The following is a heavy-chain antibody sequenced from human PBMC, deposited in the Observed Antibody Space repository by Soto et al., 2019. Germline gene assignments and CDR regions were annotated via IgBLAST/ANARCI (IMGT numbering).Heavy chain of an antibody. J-gene: IGHJ6*02. V-gene: IGHV4-61*01. CDR3: ARDFCGGDCSDDYYYYAMHV. Sequence: QVQLQESGPGLVKPSETLSLTCTVSGGSVSSRSHYWSWIRQPPGKGPEWIGYIYYSGNTKYNPSLRSRGTISVDTSKNQFSLKVSSVTAADTAIYYCARDFCGGDCSDDYYYYAMHVWGQGTTVTVSS. CDR1: GGSVSSRSHY. CDR2: IYYSGNT. D-gene: IGHD2-21*02.